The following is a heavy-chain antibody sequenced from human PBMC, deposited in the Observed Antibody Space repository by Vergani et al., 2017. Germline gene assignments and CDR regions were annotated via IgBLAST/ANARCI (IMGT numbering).Heavy chain of an antibody. V-gene: IGHV4-4*07. J-gene: IGHJ3*02. CDR2: IYNSGGT. D-gene: IGHD3-16*01. Sequence: QVQLQESGPGLVKPSETLCLTCTVSGGSMSGFYWAWIRQPAGRGLEWIGRIYNSGGTKYNPSLKGRVTISVDTSMNQYSLKLTSVTAADTAVYYCARKLPDGGEAAFDIWGQGTMVSVSS. CDR3: ARKLPDGGEAAFDI. CDR1: GGSMSGFY.